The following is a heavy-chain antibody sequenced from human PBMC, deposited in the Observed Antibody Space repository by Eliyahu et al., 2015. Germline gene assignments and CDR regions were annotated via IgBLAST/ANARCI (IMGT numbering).Heavy chain of an antibody. V-gene: IGHV3-9*01. Sequence: EVQLVESGGGLVQPGRSLRLSCAXXGFPFDDYAMHWVRQAPGKGLEWVSGISWNSGSIGYADSVKGRFTISRDNAKNSLYLQMNSLRAEDTALYYCAKDYGSGSYHDAFDIWGQGTMVTVSS. CDR2: ISWNSGSI. CDR1: GFPFDDYA. CDR3: AKDYGSGSYHDAFDI. D-gene: IGHD3-10*01. J-gene: IGHJ3*02.